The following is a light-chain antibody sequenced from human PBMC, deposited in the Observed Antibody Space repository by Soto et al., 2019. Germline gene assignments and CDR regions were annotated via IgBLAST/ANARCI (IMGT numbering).Light chain of an antibody. CDR2: DAS. CDR3: QQRSNWPIT. V-gene: IGKV3-11*01. Sequence: EIVLTQSPATLSLSPGERAPLSCRASQSVSSYLAWYQQKPGQAPRLLIYDASNRATGIPARFRGSGSATDFTLTISSLEPEDFAVYYCQQRSNWPITFGQGTRLEIK. CDR1: QSVSSY. J-gene: IGKJ5*01.